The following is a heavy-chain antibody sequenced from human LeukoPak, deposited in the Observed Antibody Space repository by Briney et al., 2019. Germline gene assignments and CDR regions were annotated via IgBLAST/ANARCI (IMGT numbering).Heavy chain of an antibody. V-gene: IGHV3-33*03. J-gene: IGHJ5*02. CDR3: ATDGAGFDT. Sequence: GGSLRLSCVASGLMFRAYAMDWVRQAPGKGLEWVVRISNDGSKKTYADSVRGRFTISRDNAKKSLYLEMNNLRAEDTAVYYCATDGAGFDTWGQGVLVTVSS. CDR2: ISNDGSKK. CDR1: GLMFRAYA.